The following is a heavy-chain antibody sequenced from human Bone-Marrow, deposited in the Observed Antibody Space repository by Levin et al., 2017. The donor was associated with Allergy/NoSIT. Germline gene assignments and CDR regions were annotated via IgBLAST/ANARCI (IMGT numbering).Heavy chain of an antibody. CDR2: ISGSGGST. V-gene: IGHV3-23*01. CDR1: GFTFSSYA. D-gene: IGHD6-13*01. CDR3: AKDPELVRVSMPY. Sequence: GESLKISCAASGFTFSSYAMSWVRQAPGKGLEWVSAISGSGGSTYYADSVKGRFTISRDNSKNTLYLQMNSLRAEDTAVYYCAKDPELVRVSMPYWGQGTLVTVSS. J-gene: IGHJ4*02.